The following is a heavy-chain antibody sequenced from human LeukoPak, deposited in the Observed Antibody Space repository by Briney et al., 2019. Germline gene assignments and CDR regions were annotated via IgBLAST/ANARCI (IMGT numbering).Heavy chain of an antibody. Sequence: SETLSLTCTVSGGSISSYYWSWIRQPAGKGLEWIGRIYTSGSTNYNPSIRSRVTMSVDTSKNQFSQKLSFVTAADTAVYYCTSDSGSQNYWGQGTLVTVSS. J-gene: IGHJ4*02. CDR3: TSDSGSQNY. V-gene: IGHV4-4*07. D-gene: IGHD1-26*01. CDR2: IYTSGST. CDR1: GGSISSYY.